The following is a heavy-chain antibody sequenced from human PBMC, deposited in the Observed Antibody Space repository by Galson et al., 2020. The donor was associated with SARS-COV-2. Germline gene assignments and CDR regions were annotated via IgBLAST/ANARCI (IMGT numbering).Heavy chain of an antibody. CDR2: INPNSGGT. D-gene: IGHD1-26*01. V-gene: IGHV1-2*02. CDR3: ARPRVGATKGSAFDI. Sequence: ASVKVSCKASGYTFTGYYMHWVRQAPGQGLEWMGWINPNSGGTNYAQKFQGRVTMTRDTSISTAYMELSRLRSDDTAVYYCARPRVGATKGSAFDIWGQGTMVTVSS. J-gene: IGHJ3*02. CDR1: GYTFTGYY.